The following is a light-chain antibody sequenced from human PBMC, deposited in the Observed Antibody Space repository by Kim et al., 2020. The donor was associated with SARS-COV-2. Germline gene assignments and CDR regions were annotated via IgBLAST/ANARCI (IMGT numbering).Light chain of an antibody. CDR3: QQYYSTPYS. V-gene: IGKV4-1*01. J-gene: IGKJ2*03. CDR2: WAS. CDR1: QSVLYSSNNKND. Sequence: TATINCKSSQSVLYSSNNKNDLAWYQQKPGQPPKLLIYWASTRESGVPDRFSGSGSGTDFTLTISSLQAEDVAVYYCQQYYSTPYSFGQGTKLEIK.